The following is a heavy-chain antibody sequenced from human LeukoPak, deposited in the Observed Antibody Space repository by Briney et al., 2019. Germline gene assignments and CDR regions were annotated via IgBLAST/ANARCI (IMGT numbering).Heavy chain of an antibody. CDR3: ARAHCSGGSCYNGSQWLADAFDI. D-gene: IGHD2-15*01. CDR1: GGTFSSYA. CDR2: IIPIFGTA. J-gene: IGHJ3*02. V-gene: IGHV1-69*13. Sequence: GASVKVSCKASGGTFSSYAISWVRQAPGQGLEWMGGIIPIFGTANYAQKFQGRVTITADESTSTAYMELSSLRSEDTAVYYCARAHCSGGSCYNGSQWLADAFDIWGQGTMVTVSS.